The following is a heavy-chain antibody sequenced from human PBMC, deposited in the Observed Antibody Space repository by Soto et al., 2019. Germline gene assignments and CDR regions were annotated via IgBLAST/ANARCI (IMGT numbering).Heavy chain of an antibody. CDR2: ISYDGSNK. Sequence: QVQLVESGGGVVQPGRSLRLSCAASGFTFSSYAMHWVRQAPGKGLEWVAVISYDGSNKYYADSVKGRFTISRDNSKNTLYLQMNSLRAEDTAVYYCAKDGSGYYYRYFDYWGQGTLVTVSS. CDR1: GFTFSSYA. J-gene: IGHJ4*02. CDR3: AKDGSGYYYRYFDY. D-gene: IGHD3-22*01. V-gene: IGHV3-30-3*01.